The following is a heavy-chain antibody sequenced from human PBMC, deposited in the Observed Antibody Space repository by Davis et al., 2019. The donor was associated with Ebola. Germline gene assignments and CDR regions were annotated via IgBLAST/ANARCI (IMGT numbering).Heavy chain of an antibody. D-gene: IGHD6-13*01. J-gene: IGHJ4*01. Sequence: GESLKISCAASGFTFSSYWMHWVRQAPGKGLVWVSRINSDGSSTSYADSVKGRFTISRDNAKNTLYLQMNSLRAEDTAVYYCAKGGNSWSRFDYWGRGTLVTVSA. CDR1: GFTFSSYW. CDR2: INSDGSST. V-gene: IGHV3-74*01. CDR3: AKGGNSWSRFDY.